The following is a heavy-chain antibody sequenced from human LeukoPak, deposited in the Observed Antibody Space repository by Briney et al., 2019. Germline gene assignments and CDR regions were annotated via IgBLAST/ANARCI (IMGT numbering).Heavy chain of an antibody. V-gene: IGHV4-59*08. CDR1: GGSISSYY. J-gene: IGHJ4*02. CDR2: IYYSGST. CDR3: ASLRAGIADY. Sequence: SETLSLTCTVSGGSISSYYWSWIRQPPGKGLEWIGYIYYSGSTNYNPSLKSRVTISVDTSKNQFSLKLSSVTAADTAVYYCASLRAGIADYWGQGTLVTVSS. D-gene: IGHD6-13*01.